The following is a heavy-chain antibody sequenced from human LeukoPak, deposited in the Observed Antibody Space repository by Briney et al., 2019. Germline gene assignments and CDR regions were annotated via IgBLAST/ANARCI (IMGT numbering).Heavy chain of an antibody. V-gene: IGHV1-8*01. CDR2: MNPNSGNT. Sequence: ASVKVSCKASGYTFISYDINWVRQATGQGLEWMGWMNPNSGNTDYAQKFQGRVTMTRDTSISTAYMELSRLRSDDTAVYYCAQDFGFGELESQNWFDPWGQGTLVTVSS. CDR1: GYTFISYD. J-gene: IGHJ5*02. CDR3: AQDFGFGELESQNWFDP. D-gene: IGHD3-10*01.